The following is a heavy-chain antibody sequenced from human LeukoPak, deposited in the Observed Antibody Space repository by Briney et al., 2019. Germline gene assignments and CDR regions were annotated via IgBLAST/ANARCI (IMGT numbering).Heavy chain of an antibody. J-gene: IGHJ6*03. CDR2: INHSGST. CDR3: ARALRWELFYYYYYMDV. Sequence: SETLSLTCAVYGGSFSGYYWSWIRQPPGKGLEWIGEINHSGSTNYNPSLKSRVTISVDTSKNQFSLKLSSVTAADTAVYYCARALRWELFYYYYYMDVWGKGTTVTVSS. V-gene: IGHV4-34*01. CDR1: GGSFSGYY. D-gene: IGHD1-26*01.